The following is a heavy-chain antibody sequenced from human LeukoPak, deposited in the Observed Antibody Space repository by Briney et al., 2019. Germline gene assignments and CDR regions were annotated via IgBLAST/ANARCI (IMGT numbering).Heavy chain of an antibody. CDR2: IYYSGST. CDR3: ARGYYSSWYVNWFDP. D-gene: IGHD6-13*01. CDR1: GGSISSYY. J-gene: IGHJ5*02. V-gene: IGHV4-39*07. Sequence: SETLSLTCTVSGGSISSYYWGWIRQPPGKGLEWIGSIYYSGSTYYNPSLKSRVTISVDTSKNQFSLKLSSVTAADTAVYYCARGYYSSWYVNWFDPWGQGTLVTVSS.